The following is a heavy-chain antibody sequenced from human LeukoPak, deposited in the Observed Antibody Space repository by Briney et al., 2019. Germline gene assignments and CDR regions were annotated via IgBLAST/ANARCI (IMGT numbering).Heavy chain of an antibody. V-gene: IGHV3-21*01. J-gene: IGHJ3*02. D-gene: IGHD3-16*01. CDR3: ARDEGATLRGAFDI. CDR2: ISSSSSYI. CDR1: GFTFSSYS. Sequence: GGSLRLSCAASGFTFSSYSMNWVRQAPGKGLEWVSSISSSSSYIYYADSVKGRFTISRDNAKNSLYLQMNSLRAGDTAVYYCARDEGATLRGAFDIWGQGTMVTVSS.